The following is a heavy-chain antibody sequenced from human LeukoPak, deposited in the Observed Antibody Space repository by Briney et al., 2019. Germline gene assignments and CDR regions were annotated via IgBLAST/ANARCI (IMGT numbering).Heavy chain of an antibody. CDR2: INHSGST. CDR1: GGSFSGYY. D-gene: IGHD1-1*01. Sequence: PSETLSLTCAVYGGSFSGYYWSWIRQPPGKGLEWIGEINHSGSTNYNPSLKSRVTISVDTSKNQFSLKLSSVTAADTAVHYCARGLRGYKWPERSEMYYFDYWGQGTLVTVSS. CDR3: ARGLRGYKWPERSEMYYFDY. J-gene: IGHJ4*02. V-gene: IGHV4-34*01.